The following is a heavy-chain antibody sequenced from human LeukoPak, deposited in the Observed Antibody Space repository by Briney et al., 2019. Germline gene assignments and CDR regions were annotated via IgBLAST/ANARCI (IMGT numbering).Heavy chain of an antibody. CDR2: INPNSGGT. J-gene: IGHJ3*02. V-gene: IGHV1-2*02. D-gene: IGHD6-19*01. CDR1: EYTFTGYY. CDR3: ARSRLKYSSGSDAFDI. Sequence: GASVKVSCKASEYTFTGYYMHWVRQAPGQGLEWMGWINPNSGGTNYAQKFQGRVTMTRDTSISTAYMELSRLRSDDTAVYYCARSRLKYSSGSDAFDIWGQGTMVTVSS.